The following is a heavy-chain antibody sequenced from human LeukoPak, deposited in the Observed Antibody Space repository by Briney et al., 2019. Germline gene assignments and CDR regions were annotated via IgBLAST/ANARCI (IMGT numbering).Heavy chain of an antibody. J-gene: IGHJ4*02. Sequence: SVKVSCKASGGTFSSYAISWVRQAPGQGLEWMGGIIPIFGTANYAQKFQGRVTITADESTSTAYMELSSLRSEDTAVYYCARVGNYYDSSGYSGPYFDYWGQGTLVTVSS. V-gene: IGHV1-69*13. CDR2: IIPIFGTA. D-gene: IGHD3-22*01. CDR1: GGTFSSYA. CDR3: ARVGNYYDSSGYSGPYFDY.